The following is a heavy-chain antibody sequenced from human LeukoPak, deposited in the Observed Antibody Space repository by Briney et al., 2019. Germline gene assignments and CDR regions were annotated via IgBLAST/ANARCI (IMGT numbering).Heavy chain of an antibody. CDR3: ARIDSGYDWWFDP. J-gene: IGHJ5*02. CDR1: GYTFTSHY. D-gene: IGHD5-12*01. Sequence: GASVKVSCKASGYTFTSHYMHWVRQAPGQGLEWMGWINPNSGGTNYAQKFQGRVTMTRDTSISTAYMELSRLRSDDTAVYYCARIDSGYDWWFDPWGQGTLVTVSS. V-gene: IGHV1-2*02. CDR2: INPNSGGT.